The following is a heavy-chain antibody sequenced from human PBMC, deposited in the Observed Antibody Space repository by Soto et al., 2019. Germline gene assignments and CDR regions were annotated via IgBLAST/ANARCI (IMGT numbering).Heavy chain of an antibody. J-gene: IGHJ5*02. V-gene: IGHV4-34*01. D-gene: IGHD3-3*01. CDR1: GGSFIGYY. Sequence: SETLSLTCAVYGGSFIGYYCIWIRHPPFKGLEWIGEINHSGSTNYNPSLKSRVTISVDTSKNQFSLKLSSVTAADTAVYYCARGRRIFGVVIRGWFDPWGQGTLVTVSS. CDR2: INHSGST. CDR3: ARGRRIFGVVIRGWFDP.